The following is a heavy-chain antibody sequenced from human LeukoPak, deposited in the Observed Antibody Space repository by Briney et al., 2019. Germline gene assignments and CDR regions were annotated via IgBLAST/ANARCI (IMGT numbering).Heavy chain of an antibody. Sequence: SETLSLTCTVSGGSISNYYWSWIRQPAGKGLEWIGRIYTSGTTHYNPSLKSRVTMSVDTSKNQFSLNLSSVTAADTAVYYCARASHDYGDYSHFDYWGQGTLVTVSS. V-gene: IGHV4-4*07. CDR1: GGSISNYY. CDR3: ARASHDYGDYSHFDY. J-gene: IGHJ4*02. CDR2: IYTSGTT. D-gene: IGHD4-17*01.